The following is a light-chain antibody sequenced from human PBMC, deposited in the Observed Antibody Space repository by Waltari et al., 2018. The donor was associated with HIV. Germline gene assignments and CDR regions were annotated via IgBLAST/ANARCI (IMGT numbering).Light chain of an antibody. Sequence: SCDLTHPPSVSVSPGQPAKITCSAGTFPKQDTYWFHLKPRQAPRLLLYTHIEGPSGIPARFSGSSSATTVTLTIPGVQAEDEDYYFCQSADTTYVLFGGGTKLTVL. CDR1: TFPKQD. V-gene: IGLV3-25*03. CDR2: THI. CDR3: QSADTTYVL. J-gene: IGLJ2*01.